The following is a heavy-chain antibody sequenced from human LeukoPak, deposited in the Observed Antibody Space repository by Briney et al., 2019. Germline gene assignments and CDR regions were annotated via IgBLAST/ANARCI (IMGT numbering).Heavy chain of an antibody. J-gene: IGHJ6*02. CDR2: FSYSGST. CDR1: GGSITSDY. V-gene: IGHV4-59*08. CDR3: ARADESLVYGMDV. Sequence: SETLSLTCTVPGGSITSDYWSWIRQSPGKGLEWIGYFSYSGSTHYSPSLTSRVAISVDTSRNQFSLKLESVTAADTAMYYCARADESLVYGMDVWGQGTTVIVSS.